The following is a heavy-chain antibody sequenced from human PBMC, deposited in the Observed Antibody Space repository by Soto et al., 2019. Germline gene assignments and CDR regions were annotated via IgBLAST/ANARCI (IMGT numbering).Heavy chain of an antibody. D-gene: IGHD3-16*02. Sequence: QVQLVQSGAEVKKPGSSVTVSCKASGVTFSNYAISWVRQAPGQGLEWMGAIIPLFGAPNYAQKFQGRVTITADESTSTAYMELSSLMSEDTAVYFYAGGDETFGGVVATFDYWGQGTLVTVSS. CDR1: GVTFSNYA. J-gene: IGHJ4*02. CDR3: AGGDETFGGVVATFDY. CDR2: IIPLFGAP. V-gene: IGHV1-69*01.